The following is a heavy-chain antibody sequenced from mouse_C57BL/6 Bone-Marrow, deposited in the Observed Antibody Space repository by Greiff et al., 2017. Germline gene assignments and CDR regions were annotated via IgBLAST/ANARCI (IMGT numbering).Heavy chain of an antibody. J-gene: IGHJ2*01. CDR1: GFTFSSYA. CDR2: ISSGGSYT. D-gene: IGHD6-1*01. Sequence: DVMLVESGGGLVKPGGSLKLSCAASGFTFSSYAMSWVRQTPDKRLECVATISSGGSYTYYPDSVKGRFTISRDNAKNTLYLQMSSLKSEDTAMYYCARQYYFDYWGQGTTLTVSS. V-gene: IGHV5-6*03. CDR3: ARQYYFDY.